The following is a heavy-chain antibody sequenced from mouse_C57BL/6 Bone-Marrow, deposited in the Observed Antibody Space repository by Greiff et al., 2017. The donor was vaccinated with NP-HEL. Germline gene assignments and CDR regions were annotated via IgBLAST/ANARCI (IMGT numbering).Heavy chain of an antibody. CDR3: ARVIYYDYGGDWYFDV. CDR1: GFTFSDYY. J-gene: IGHJ1*03. V-gene: IGHV5-16*01. CDR2: INYDGSST. D-gene: IGHD2-4*01. Sequence: DVMLVESEGGLVQPGSSMKLSCTASGFTFSDYYMAWVRQVPEKGLEWVANINYDGSSTYYLDSLKSRFIISRDNAKNILYLQMSSLKSEDTATYYCARVIYYDYGGDWYFDVWGTGTTVTVSS.